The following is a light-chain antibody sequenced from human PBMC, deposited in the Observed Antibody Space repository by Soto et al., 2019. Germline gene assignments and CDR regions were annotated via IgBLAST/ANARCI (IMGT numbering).Light chain of an antibody. CDR2: EVS. J-gene: IGLJ1*01. V-gene: IGLV2-14*01. Sequence: QSVLTQPASVSGSPGQSITISCTGTSSDVGGYNYVSWYQQHPGKAPKLMIYEVSNRPSGVSNRFSGSKPGNTASLTISGLQAEDEADYYCSSYTSSSTQVFGTGTKVIVL. CDR3: SSYTSSSTQV. CDR1: SSDVGGYNY.